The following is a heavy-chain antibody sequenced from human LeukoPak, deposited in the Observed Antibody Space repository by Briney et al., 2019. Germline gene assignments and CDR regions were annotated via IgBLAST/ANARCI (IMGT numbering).Heavy chain of an antibody. V-gene: IGHV3-21*01. Sequence: PGGSLRLSCAASGFTFSSYSMNWVRQAPGKGLEWVSSISSRSSYIYYADSVKGRFTISRDNAKNSLYLQMNSLRAEDTAVYYCARDPEVFGYGSGRDYFDYWGQGTLVTVSS. CDR3: ARDPEVFGYGSGRDYFDY. CDR2: ISSRSSYI. J-gene: IGHJ4*02. D-gene: IGHD3-10*01. CDR1: GFTFSSYS.